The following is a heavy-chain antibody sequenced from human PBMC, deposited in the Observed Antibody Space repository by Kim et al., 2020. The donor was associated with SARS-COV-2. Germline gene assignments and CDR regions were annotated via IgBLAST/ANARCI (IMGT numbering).Heavy chain of an antibody. V-gene: IGHV4-39*01. CDR1: GDSISSSNKY. CDR2: IYYTGRT. D-gene: IGHD3-22*01. J-gene: IGHJ3*02. CDR3: ARRAPYYYDSSGSTQAFDI. Sequence: SETLSLTCTVSGDSISSSNKYWGWIRQPPGKGLEWIGTIYYTGRTYYNPSLKSRVTISVDRSENQFSLKLSSVTAADTAVYYCARRAPYYYDSSGSTQAFDIWGQGTMVTVSS.